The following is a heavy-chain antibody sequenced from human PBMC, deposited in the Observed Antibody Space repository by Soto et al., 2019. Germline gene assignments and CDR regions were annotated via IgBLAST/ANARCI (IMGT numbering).Heavy chain of an antibody. CDR2: IYYNGNT. CDR3: ARANWDSEY. D-gene: IGHD7-27*01. CDR1: GGSISNHY. V-gene: IGHV4-59*11. Sequence: QVQLQESGPGLVKPSETLSLTCTVSGGSISNHYWSWIRQPPGKGLEWIGYIYYNGNTNYNTSLKSRVTMSVDTSKNQISLMLSSVTAADTAVYYCARANWDSEYWGQGTLVTVSS. J-gene: IGHJ4*02.